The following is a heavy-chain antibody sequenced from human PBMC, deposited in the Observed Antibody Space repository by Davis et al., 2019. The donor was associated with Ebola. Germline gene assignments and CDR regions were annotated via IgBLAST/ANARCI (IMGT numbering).Heavy chain of an antibody. J-gene: IGHJ6*04. V-gene: IGHV3-53*01. CDR2: IYSGGST. CDR3: ARERVALGGMDV. CDR1: GFTVSSNY. D-gene: IGHD2-15*01. Sequence: GESLKISCAASGFTVSSNYMSWVRQAPGKGLEWVSVIYSGGSTYYADSVKGRFTISRDNSKNTLYLQMNSLRAEDTAVYYCARERVALGGMDVWGKGTTVTVSS.